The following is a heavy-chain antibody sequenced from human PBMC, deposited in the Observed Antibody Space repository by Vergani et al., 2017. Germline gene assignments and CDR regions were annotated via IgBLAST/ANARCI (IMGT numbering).Heavy chain of an antibody. D-gene: IGHD3-16*01. J-gene: IGHJ3*02. Sequence: QLQLQESGSGLVKPSQTLSLTCAVSGGSISSGGYSWSWIRQPPGKGLEWIGYIYHSGSTYYNPSLKSRVTISVDRSKNQFSLKLSSVTAADTAVYYCAKDRTPSTVYYVAFDIWGQGTMVTVSS. V-gene: IGHV4-30-2*01. CDR2: IYHSGST. CDR1: GGSISSGGYS. CDR3: AKDRTPSTVYYVAFDI.